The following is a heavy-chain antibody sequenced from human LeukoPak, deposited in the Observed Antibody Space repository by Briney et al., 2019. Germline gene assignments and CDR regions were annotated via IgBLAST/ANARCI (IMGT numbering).Heavy chain of an antibody. Sequence: PGGSLRLSCAASGFTFSSYGMHWVRQAPGKGLEWVAFIRYDGSNKYYADSVKGRFTISRDNSKNTLYLQMNSLRAEDTAVYYCAKGDSSGYPLFDYWGQGTLVTVPS. D-gene: IGHD3-22*01. CDR3: AKGDSSGYPLFDY. CDR2: IRYDGSNK. J-gene: IGHJ4*02. V-gene: IGHV3-30*02. CDR1: GFTFSSYG.